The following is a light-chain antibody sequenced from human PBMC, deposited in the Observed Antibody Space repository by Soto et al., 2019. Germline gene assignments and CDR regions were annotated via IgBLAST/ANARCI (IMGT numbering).Light chain of an antibody. V-gene: IGLV4-69*01. CDR2: LYSDGSH. CDR1: SGHSNYA. J-gene: IGLJ2*01. CDR3: QTWGTGIVV. Sequence: QPVLTQSPSASASLGASVKLTCTLSSGHSNYAIAWHQQQPEKGPRYLMKLYSDGSHSKGDGIPDRFSGSSSGAERYLTISRLQSEDEAEYYCQTWGTGIVVFGGGTKLTVL.